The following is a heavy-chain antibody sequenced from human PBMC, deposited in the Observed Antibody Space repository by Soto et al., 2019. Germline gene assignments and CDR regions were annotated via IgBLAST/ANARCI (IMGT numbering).Heavy chain of an antibody. V-gene: IGHV4-39*01. Sequence: SETLSLTCTVSGGSISSSSYYWGWIRQPPGKGLEWIGSIFYSGSTYYNPSLKSRVTISVDTSKNQFSLKLSSVTAADTAVYYCARHPQRITXAANWGQATLVTSPQ. CDR3: ARHPQRITXAAN. D-gene: IGHD3-10*01. CDR1: GGSISSSSYY. CDR2: IFYSGST. J-gene: IGHJ4*02.